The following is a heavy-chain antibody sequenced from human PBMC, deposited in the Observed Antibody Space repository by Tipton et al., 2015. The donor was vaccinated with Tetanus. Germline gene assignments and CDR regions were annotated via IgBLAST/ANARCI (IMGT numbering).Heavy chain of an antibody. CDR3: TRTISNDSVAA. V-gene: IGHV3-30*14. J-gene: IGHJ4*02. CDR2: ITFDGSTK. D-gene: IGHD6-25*01. Sequence: RSLRLSCAASGFTFSRYAMHWVRQAPGKGLEWVAVITFDGSTKYYADSVKGRFTISRDNSRNTLYLQMSSLRVEDTAVYYCTRTISNDSVAAWGQGTLVTVSS. CDR1: GFTFSRYA.